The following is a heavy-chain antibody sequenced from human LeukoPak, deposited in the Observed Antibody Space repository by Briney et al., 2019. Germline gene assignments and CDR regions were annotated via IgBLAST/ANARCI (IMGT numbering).Heavy chain of an antibody. Sequence: GGSLRLSCSASGFTFSRYAMHWVRQAPGKGLEWVSSISGSSSYISYADSVKGRFTISRDNAKNSLYLQMNSLRAEDTAVYSCARVRGSSWSEYYFGYWGQGTLVTVSS. CDR2: ISGSSSYI. CDR1: GFTFSRYA. V-gene: IGHV3-21*01. J-gene: IGHJ4*02. D-gene: IGHD6-13*01. CDR3: ARVRGSSWSEYYFGY.